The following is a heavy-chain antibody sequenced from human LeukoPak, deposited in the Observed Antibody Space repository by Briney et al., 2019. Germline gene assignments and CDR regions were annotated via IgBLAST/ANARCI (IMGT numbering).Heavy chain of an antibody. V-gene: IGHV4-4*02. CDR1: GGSISSSNW. J-gene: IGHJ6*02. CDR2: IYHSGST. Sequence: SGTLSLTCAVSGGSISSSNWWSWVRQPPGKGLEWIGEIYHSGSTNYNPSLKSRVTISVDKSKNQFSLKLSSVTAADTAVYYCASLVGATRDYYYYYGMDVWGQGTTVTVSS. D-gene: IGHD1-26*01. CDR3: ASLVGATRDYYYYYGMDV.